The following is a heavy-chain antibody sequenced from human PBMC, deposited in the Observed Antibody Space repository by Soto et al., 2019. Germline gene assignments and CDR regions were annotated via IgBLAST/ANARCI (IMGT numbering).Heavy chain of an antibody. CDR2: INGGNGNT. V-gene: IGHV1-3*01. CDR3: ARGLGGYYPPFDY. D-gene: IGHD3-22*01. Sequence: GASVKVSCKASGNTVPNYAIHWVRQAPGQRLEWMGWINGGNGNTYYSQKFQGRVTITRDTSASTAYMELSSLRSEDAAVYCCARGLGGYYPPFDYWGQGTLVTVSS. CDR1: GNTVPNYA. J-gene: IGHJ4*02.